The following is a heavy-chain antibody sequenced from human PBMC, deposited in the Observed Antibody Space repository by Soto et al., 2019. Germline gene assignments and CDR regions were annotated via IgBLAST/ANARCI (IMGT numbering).Heavy chain of an antibody. V-gene: IGHV3-33*01. CDR1: GFTFGSSG. Sequence: PGGNPKISCAAPGFTFGSSGMAWVGQAPGKGLEWVAVIWYDGSNKYYADSVKGRFTISRDNSKNTLYLQMNSLRAEDTAVYYCARDPANYYDSSGSPTQNWFDPWVPGT. J-gene: IGHJ5*02. CDR2: IWYDGSNK. CDR3: ARDPANYYDSSGSPTQNWFDP. D-gene: IGHD3-22*01.